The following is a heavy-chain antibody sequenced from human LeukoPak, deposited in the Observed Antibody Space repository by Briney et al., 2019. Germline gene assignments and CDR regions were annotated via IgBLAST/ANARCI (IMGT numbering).Heavy chain of an antibody. Sequence: KSGGSLRLSCAASGFTFSSYAMHWVRQAPGKGLEWVGFIRSKAYGGTTEYAASVKGRFTISRDDSKSIAYLQMNSLKTEDTAVYYCSRSGEWNYYYYYGMDVWGQGTTVTVSS. CDR3: SRSGEWNYYYYYGMDV. D-gene: IGHD2-8*01. V-gene: IGHV3-49*04. J-gene: IGHJ6*02. CDR2: IRSKAYGGTT. CDR1: GFTFSSYA.